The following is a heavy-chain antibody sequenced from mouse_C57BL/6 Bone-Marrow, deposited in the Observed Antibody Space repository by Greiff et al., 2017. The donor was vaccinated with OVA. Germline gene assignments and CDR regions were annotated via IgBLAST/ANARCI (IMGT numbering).Heavy chain of an antibody. Sequence: VQLQESGAELVKPGASVNVSCKASGYTFTSYWMHWVKQRPGQGLEWIVRIHPSDSDTNYNQKFKGKATLTVDKSSSTAYMQLSSLTSEDSAVYYCAIEIYYDYPFFDYWGQGTTLTVSS. J-gene: IGHJ2*01. CDR3: AIEIYYDYPFFDY. V-gene: IGHV1-74*01. CDR2: IHPSDSDT. CDR1: GYTFTSYW. D-gene: IGHD2-4*01.